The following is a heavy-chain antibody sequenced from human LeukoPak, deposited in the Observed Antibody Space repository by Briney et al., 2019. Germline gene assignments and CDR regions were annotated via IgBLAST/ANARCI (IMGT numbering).Heavy chain of an antibody. Sequence: SQTLSLTCAISGDSVSSKSTAWNWIRQSPSRGLEWLGRTYYRSKWYNDYAVSVRGRITVNPDTSKNQFSLQLNSVTPEDTAVYYCTREDRDTFDIWGQGTVVTVSS. CDR2: TYYRSKWYN. V-gene: IGHV6-1*01. CDR3: TREDRDTFDI. CDR1: GDSVSSKSTA. J-gene: IGHJ3*02.